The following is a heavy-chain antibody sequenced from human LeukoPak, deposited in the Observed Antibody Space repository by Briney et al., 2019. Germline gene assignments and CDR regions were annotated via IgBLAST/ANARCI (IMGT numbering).Heavy chain of an antibody. J-gene: IGHJ4*02. V-gene: IGHV3-13*01. Sequence: PGGSLRLSCAASGFTFSSYDMHWVRQATGEGLEWVSAIGTAGGTYYPGSVKGRFTISRENAKNSLYLQMNSLRAEDTAVYYCARDCGRDELDYWGQGTLVTVSS. CDR1: GFTFSSYD. CDR2: IGTAGGT. CDR3: ARDCGRDELDY. D-gene: IGHD5-24*01.